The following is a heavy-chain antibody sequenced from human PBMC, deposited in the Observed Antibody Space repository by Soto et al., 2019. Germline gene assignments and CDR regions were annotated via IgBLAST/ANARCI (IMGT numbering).Heavy chain of an antibody. V-gene: IGHV4-59*01. CDR1: GGSISSYY. CDR2: IYYSGST. Sequence: SEPQSLSCTVAGGSISSYYWSWIRKPPGKVLEWIGYIYYSGSTNYNPSLKSRVTISVDTSKNQFSLKLSSVTAADTAVYYCAREGYYGSGSYYNYYYGVDVWGQGTTVTASS. CDR3: AREGYYGSGSYYNYYYGVDV. D-gene: IGHD3-10*01. J-gene: IGHJ6*02.